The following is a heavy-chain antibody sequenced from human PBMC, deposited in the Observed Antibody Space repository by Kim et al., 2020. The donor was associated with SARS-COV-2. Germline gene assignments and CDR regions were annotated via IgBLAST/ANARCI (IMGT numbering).Heavy chain of an antibody. CDR3: VRESLGGAFDI. J-gene: IGHJ3*02. CDR1: GFTFSAYD. V-gene: IGHV3-48*02. CDR2: ITNSSATI. D-gene: IGHD3-16*01. Sequence: GGSLRLSCATSGFTFSAYDMNWVRQAPGKGLEWVSFITNSSATIYYADSVQGRFTLSRDNAKNTLYLQMNSLRDEDTALYYCVRESLGGAFDIWGQGTMGTVSS.